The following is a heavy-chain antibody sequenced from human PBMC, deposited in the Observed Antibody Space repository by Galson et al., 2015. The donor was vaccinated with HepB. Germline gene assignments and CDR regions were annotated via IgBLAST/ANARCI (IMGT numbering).Heavy chain of an antibody. Sequence: SLRLSCAASGFTFSNYVLSWVRQAPGKGLEWVSAISGNAGGTYYADSVKGRFTISRDNSKNTLYVQMNSLRAEDTAVYYCARLTVTTYTEYFQYWGQGTLVTVSS. CDR1: GFTFSNYV. CDR3: ARLTVTTYTEYFQY. D-gene: IGHD4-17*01. V-gene: IGHV3-23*01. J-gene: IGHJ1*01. CDR2: ISGNAGGT.